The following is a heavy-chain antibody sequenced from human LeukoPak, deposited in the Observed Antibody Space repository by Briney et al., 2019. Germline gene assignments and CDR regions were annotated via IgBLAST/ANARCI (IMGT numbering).Heavy chain of an antibody. J-gene: IGHJ6*04. Sequence: GGSLRLSCAASGFTFSSYGMSWVRQAPGKGLEWVSYISSSGSTIYYADSVKGRFTISRDNAKNPLYLQMNSLRAEDTAVYYCAELGITMIGGVWGKGTTVTISS. CDR2: ISSSGSTI. CDR1: GFTFSSYG. V-gene: IGHV3-48*04. D-gene: IGHD3-10*02. CDR3: AELGITMIGGV.